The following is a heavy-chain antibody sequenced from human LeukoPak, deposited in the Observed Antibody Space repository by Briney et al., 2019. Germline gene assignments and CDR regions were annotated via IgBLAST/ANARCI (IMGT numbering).Heavy chain of an antibody. CDR1: GFTFSSYW. J-gene: IGHJ5*02. V-gene: IGHV3-7*01. D-gene: IGHD6-19*01. CDR3: AKAVAARWRDP. Sequence: GGSLRLSCAASGFTFSSYWMSWVRQAPGKGLECVANIKEDGSEKNYVDSVKGRFTISRDNAKNSLYLQMNSLRAEDTAVYYCAKAVAARWRDPWGQGTLVIVSS. CDR2: IKEDGSEK.